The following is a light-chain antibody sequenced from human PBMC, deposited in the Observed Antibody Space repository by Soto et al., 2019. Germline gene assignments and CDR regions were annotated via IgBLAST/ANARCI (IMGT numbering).Light chain of an antibody. J-gene: IGKJ1*01. CDR2: DAS. V-gene: IGKV3-11*01. Sequence: EIVMTQSPATLSVSPGERATLSCRASQSVSSYLAWYQQKPGQAPRLLIYDASNRATGIPARFTGSGSGTDFTLTITRLEPEDFGVYYCQQYSSLPRTFGQGTKVDIK. CDR1: QSVSSY. CDR3: QQYSSLPRT.